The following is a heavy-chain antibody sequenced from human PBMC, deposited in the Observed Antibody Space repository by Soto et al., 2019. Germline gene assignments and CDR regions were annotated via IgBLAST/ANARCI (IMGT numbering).Heavy chain of an antibody. CDR1: GDSVSRNSAS. CDR3: AKQIQWELLSPWRIFDY. J-gene: IGHJ4*02. Sequence: SQTLSLTCAISGDSVSRNSASWNWIRRSPLRGLEWLGRTYYRTKWYHDSAMSLKSRMVVNPDTSKNQFSLQLSSVTPEDTAVYYCAKQIQWELLSPWRIFDYWGQGTLVTVSS. CDR2: TYYRTKWYH. D-gene: IGHD1-26*01. V-gene: IGHV6-1*01.